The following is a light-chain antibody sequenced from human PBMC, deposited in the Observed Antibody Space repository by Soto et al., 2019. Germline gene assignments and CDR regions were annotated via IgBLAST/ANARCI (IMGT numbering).Light chain of an antibody. CDR3: CSYAGSYTLV. Sequence: QSALTQPRSVSGSPGQSVTISCTGTSSDVGNYNYVSWYQQHPGKAPKVMIYDVSKRPSGVPDRFSGSRSGNTASLTISGLQAEDEADYYCCSYAGSYTLVFGGGTQLTVL. CDR2: DVS. CDR1: SSDVGNYNY. V-gene: IGLV2-11*01. J-gene: IGLJ3*02.